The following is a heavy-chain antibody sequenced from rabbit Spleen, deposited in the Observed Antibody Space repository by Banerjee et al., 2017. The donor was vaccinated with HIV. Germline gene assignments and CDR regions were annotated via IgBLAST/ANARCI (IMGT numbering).Heavy chain of an antibody. D-gene: IGHD7-1*01. V-gene: IGHV1S40*01. CDR2: IYAGTSGST. CDR1: GFSFSSSYY. Sequence: QSLEESGGDLVKPEGSLTLTCTASGFSFSSSYYMCWVRQAPGKGLECIACIYAGTSGSTYYANWAKGRFTISRTSSTTVTLEMTSLTAADTATYFCVREAGYAGYGDGNLWGPGTLVTVS. CDR3: VREAGYAGYGDGNL. J-gene: IGHJ4*01.